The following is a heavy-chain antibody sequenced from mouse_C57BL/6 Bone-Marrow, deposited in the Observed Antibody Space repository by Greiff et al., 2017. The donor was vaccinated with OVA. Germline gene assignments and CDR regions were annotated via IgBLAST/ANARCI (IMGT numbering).Heavy chain of an antibody. V-gene: IGHV3-1*01. CDR3: ARGVNWAFDY. J-gene: IGHJ2*01. CDR2: ISYSGST. D-gene: IGHD4-1*01. CDR1: GYSITSGYD. Sequence: EVQLQQSGPGMVKPSQSLSLTCTVTGYSITSGYDWHWIRHFPGNKLEWMGYISYSGSTNYNPSLKSRLSITHDTSKNHFFLKLNSVTTEDTATYYCARGVNWAFDYWGQGTTLTVSS.